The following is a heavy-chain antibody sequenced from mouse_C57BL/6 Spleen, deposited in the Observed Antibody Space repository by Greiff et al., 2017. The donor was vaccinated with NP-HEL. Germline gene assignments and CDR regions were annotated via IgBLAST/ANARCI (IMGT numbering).Heavy chain of an antibody. CDR1: GYTFTDYY. Sequence: QVQLKQSGAELVRPGASVKLSCKASGYTFTDYYINWVKQRPGQGLEWIARIYPGSGNTYYNEKFKGKATLTAEKSSSTAYMQLSSLTSEDSAVYFCASNYYGSSLYFDYWGQGTTLTVSS. D-gene: IGHD1-1*01. CDR3: ASNYYGSSLYFDY. J-gene: IGHJ2*01. V-gene: IGHV1-76*01. CDR2: IYPGSGNT.